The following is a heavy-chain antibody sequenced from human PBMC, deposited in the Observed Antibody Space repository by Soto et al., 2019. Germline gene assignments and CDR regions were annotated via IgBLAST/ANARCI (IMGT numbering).Heavy chain of an antibody. D-gene: IGHD3-22*01. CDR2: IYPGDSDT. J-gene: IGHJ1*01. CDR1: GYSFTSYW. CDR3: ARPEGPSNEDKATAGSGYYYFQH. Sequence: GESLKISCKGSGYSFTSYWIGWVRQMPGKGLEWMGIIYPGDSDTRYSPSFQGQVTISADKSISTAYLQWSSLKASDTAMYYCARPEGPSNEDKATAGSGYYYFQHWGQGTLVTVSS. V-gene: IGHV5-51*01.